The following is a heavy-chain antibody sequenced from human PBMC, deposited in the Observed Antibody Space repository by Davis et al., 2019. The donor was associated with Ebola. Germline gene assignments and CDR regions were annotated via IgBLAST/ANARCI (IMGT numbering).Heavy chain of an antibody. D-gene: IGHD3-22*01. J-gene: IGHJ3*02. V-gene: IGHV3-30-3*01. Sequence: GESLKISCAASGFTFSSYAMHWVRQAPGKGLEWVAVISYDGSNKYYADSVKGRFTISRDNSKNTLYLQMNSLRAEDTAVYYCARDYNYYDSNGYEGLDAFDIWGQGTMVTVSS. CDR1: GFTFSSYA. CDR3: ARDYNYYDSNGYEGLDAFDI. CDR2: ISYDGSNK.